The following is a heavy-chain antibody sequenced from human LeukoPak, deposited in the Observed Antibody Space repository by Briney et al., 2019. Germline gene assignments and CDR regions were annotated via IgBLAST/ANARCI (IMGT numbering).Heavy chain of an antibody. CDR1: GFTFSDSA. D-gene: IGHD3-10*02. CDR2: ISGSGGST. Sequence: GGSLRLSCAASGFTFSDSAMSWVRQAPGKGLEWVSSISGSGGSTYYADSVKGRFTISRDNAKNSLYLQMNSLRAEDTAVYYCAELGITMIGGVWGKGTTVTISS. CDR3: AELGITMIGGV. V-gene: IGHV3-23*01. J-gene: IGHJ6*04.